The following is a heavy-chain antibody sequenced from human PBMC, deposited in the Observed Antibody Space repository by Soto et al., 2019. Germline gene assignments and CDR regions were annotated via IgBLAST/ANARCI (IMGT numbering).Heavy chain of an antibody. CDR2: ISYDGSNK. V-gene: IGHV3-30*18. J-gene: IGHJ2*01. D-gene: IGHD3-3*01. CDR3: AKDPRKYYDFWSGLPEWYFDL. CDR1: GFTFSSYG. Sequence: QVQLVESGGGVVQPGRSLRLSCAASGFTFSSYGMHWVRQAPGKGLEWVAVISYDGSNKYYADSVKGRFTISRDNSKNTLYLQMNSLRAEDTAVYYCAKDPRKYYDFWSGLPEWYFDLWGRGTLVTVSS.